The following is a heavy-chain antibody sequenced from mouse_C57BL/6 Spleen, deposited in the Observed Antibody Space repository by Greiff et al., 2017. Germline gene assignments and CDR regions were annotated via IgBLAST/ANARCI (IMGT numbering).Heavy chain of an antibody. CDR3: ARQHYDYDGWFAY. CDR1: GFTFSSYG. J-gene: IGHJ3*01. D-gene: IGHD2-4*01. Sequence: EVKLQESGGDLVKPGGSLKLSCAASGFTFSSYGMSWVRQTPDKRLEWVATISSGGSYTYYPDSVKGRFTISRDNAKNTLYLQMSSLKSEDTAMYYCARQHYDYDGWFAYWGQGTLVTVSA. CDR2: ISSGGSYT. V-gene: IGHV5-6*01.